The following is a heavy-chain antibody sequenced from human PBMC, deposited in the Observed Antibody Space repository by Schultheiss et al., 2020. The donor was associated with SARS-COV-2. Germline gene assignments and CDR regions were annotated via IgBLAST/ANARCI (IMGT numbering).Heavy chain of an antibody. CDR1: GDSVSSNSAA. Sequence: SQTLSLTCAISGDSVSSNSAAWNWIRQSPSRGLEWLGRTYYRSKWYNDYAVSVKSRITINPDTSKNQFSLQLNSVTPEDTAVYYCARAGYCSGGSCLPLDYWGQGTLVTVSS. D-gene: IGHD2-15*01. V-gene: IGHV6-1*01. CDR2: TYYRSKWYN. CDR3: ARAGYCSGGSCLPLDY. J-gene: IGHJ4*02.